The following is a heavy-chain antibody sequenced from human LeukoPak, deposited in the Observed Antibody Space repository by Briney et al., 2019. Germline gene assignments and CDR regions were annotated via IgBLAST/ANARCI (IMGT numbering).Heavy chain of an antibody. J-gene: IGHJ4*02. CDR3: ARAESQQLGVDY. CDR2: INHSGST. Sequence: KSSETLSLPCTVYGEPFSGYYWIGIRQSPGKGLEWIGDINHSGSTNYNPSLKGRVTISVDTSKNQYSLKLSTVTAADTAVYYCARAESQQLGVDYWGQGTLVTVSS. CDR1: GEPFSGYY. D-gene: IGHD6-13*01. V-gene: IGHV4-34*01.